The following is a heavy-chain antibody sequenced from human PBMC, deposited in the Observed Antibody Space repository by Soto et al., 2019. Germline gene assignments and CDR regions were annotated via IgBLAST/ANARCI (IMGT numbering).Heavy chain of an antibody. V-gene: IGHV3-66*01. CDR3: VRDGAMTRHNYYYYYGMDV. CDR2: IYSGGST. CDR1: GFTVSSNY. D-gene: IGHD2-2*01. J-gene: IGHJ6*02. Sequence: GGSLRLSCAASGFTVSSNYMSWVRQAPGKGLEWVSVIYSGGSTYYADSEQGRFTISRDNSKNTLYLQMNSLRAEDTAVYYCVRDGAMTRHNYYYYYGMDVWGQGTTVTVSS.